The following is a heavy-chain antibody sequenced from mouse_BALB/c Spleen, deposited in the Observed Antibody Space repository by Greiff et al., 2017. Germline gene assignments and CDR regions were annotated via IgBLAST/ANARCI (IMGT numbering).Heavy chain of an antibody. CDR1: GFSLTSYG. J-gene: IGHJ4*01. D-gene: IGHD1-1*01. CDR2: IWAGGST. V-gene: IGHV2-9*02. CDR3: ARQTTVVADYYAMDY. Sequence: VKVVESGPGLVAPSQSLSITCTVSGFSLTSYGVHWVRQPPGKGLEWLGVIWAGGSTNYNSALMSRLSISKDNSKSQVFLKMNSLQTDDTAMYYCARQTTVVADYYAMDYWGQGTSVTVSS.